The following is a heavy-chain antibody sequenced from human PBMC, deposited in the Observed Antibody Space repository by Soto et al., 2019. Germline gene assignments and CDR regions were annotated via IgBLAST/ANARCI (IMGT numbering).Heavy chain of an antibody. CDR3: AKLSRNYGSGSGYY. V-gene: IGHV3-48*01. CDR2: IKSSSNTT. D-gene: IGHD3-10*01. CDR1: GFTFSSYS. Sequence: PGGSLRLSCAASGFTFSSYSMNWVRQAPGKGLEWVSYIKSSSNTTYYADSVKGRFTISRDNSKNTLYLQMNSLRAEDTAVYYCAKLSRNYGSGSGYYWGQGTLVTVSS. J-gene: IGHJ4*02.